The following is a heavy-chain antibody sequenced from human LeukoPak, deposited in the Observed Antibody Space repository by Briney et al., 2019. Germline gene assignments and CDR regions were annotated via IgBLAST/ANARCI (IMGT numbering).Heavy chain of an antibody. V-gene: IGHV3-23*01. CDR3: VKYGADV. D-gene: IGHD3-10*01. Sequence: GGSLRLSCAASRFTFSTYAMSWVRQPPGKGLEWVSAISGSDGSTYYADSVKGRFTISRDNSKNTLYLQMNSLRAEDTAVYYCVKYGADVWGQGTTVTVSS. CDR2: ISGSDGST. CDR1: RFTFSTYA. J-gene: IGHJ6*02.